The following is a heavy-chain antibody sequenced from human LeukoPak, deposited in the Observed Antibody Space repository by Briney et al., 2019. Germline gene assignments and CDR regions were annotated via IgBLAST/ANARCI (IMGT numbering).Heavy chain of an antibody. V-gene: IGHV4-4*07. J-gene: IGHJ3*02. CDR1: GVSISSYY. CDR2: IYTTGST. D-gene: IGHD6-13*01. Sequence: SETLSLTCSVSGVSISSYYWSWIRQPAGKGLEWVGRIYTTGSTNYIPSLRSRVTMSVDTSKNLFSLKLSPVSAADTAVYYCARDLRTLYSSNWYVGAFDIWGQGTLVTVSS. CDR3: ARDLRTLYSSNWYVGAFDI.